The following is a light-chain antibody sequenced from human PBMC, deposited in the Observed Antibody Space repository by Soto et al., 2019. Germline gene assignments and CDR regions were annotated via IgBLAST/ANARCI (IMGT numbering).Light chain of an antibody. CDR3: SSNTSSSTWV. J-gene: IGLJ3*02. Sequence: QSALTQPASVSGSPGQSITISCTGTSSDVGGYNYVSWYQQHPGKAPKLMIYEVSNRPSGVSDRFSGSRSGNTASLTISGHQAEDESDYYCSSNTSSSTWVFGGGTKVTVL. CDR1: SSDVGGYNY. V-gene: IGLV2-14*01. CDR2: EVS.